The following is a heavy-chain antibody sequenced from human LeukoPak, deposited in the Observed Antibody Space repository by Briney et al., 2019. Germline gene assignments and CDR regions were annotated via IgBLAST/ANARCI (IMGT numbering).Heavy chain of an antibody. Sequence: PGGSLRLSCAASGFTFSNYAMTWVRQAPGKGLEWGSVISGSGGSTYYADSVKGRFSISRDNSKNPLYLQMNSLRAEDTAVYYCAKDYSGSYYYFDYWGQGTLVTVSS. CDR2: ISGSGGST. D-gene: IGHD1-26*01. J-gene: IGHJ4*02. V-gene: IGHV3-23*01. CDR3: AKDYSGSYYYFDY. CDR1: GFTFSNYA.